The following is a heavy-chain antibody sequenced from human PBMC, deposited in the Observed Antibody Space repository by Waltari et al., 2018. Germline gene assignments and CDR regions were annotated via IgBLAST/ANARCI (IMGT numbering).Heavy chain of an antibody. D-gene: IGHD3-22*01. V-gene: IGHV3-30*18. J-gene: IGHJ4*02. CDR1: GFTFSSYG. CDR2: ISYEGSNK. CDR3: AKDRAYYDSSGYYHYFDY. Sequence: QVQLVESGGGVVQPGRSLRLSCAASGFTFSSYGMHWVRQAPGKGLEWVAVISYEGSNKYYADSVKGRFTISRDNSKNTLYLQMNSLRAEDTAVYYCAKDRAYYDSSGYYHYFDYWGQGTLVTVSS.